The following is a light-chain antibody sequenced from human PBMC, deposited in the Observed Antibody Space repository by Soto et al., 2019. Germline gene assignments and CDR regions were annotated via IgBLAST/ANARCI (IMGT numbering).Light chain of an antibody. V-gene: IGKV3-15*01. CDR2: GAS. CDR3: QQYDSWPPSYT. Sequence: EIVMTQSPATLSVSLGDRATLSCRASQRVSTYLAWYQQKPGQAPRLLIYGASTRATGIPARFSGSGSETDFTLTISSLQSEDFAVYYCQQYDSWPPSYTFGQGTKLEIK. J-gene: IGKJ2*01. CDR1: QRVSTY.